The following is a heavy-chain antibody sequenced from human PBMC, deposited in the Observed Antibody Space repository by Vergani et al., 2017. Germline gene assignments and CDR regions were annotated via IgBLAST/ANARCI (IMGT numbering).Heavy chain of an antibody. CDR1: GFTFSSYA. Sequence: QVQLVESGGGVVQPGRSLRLSCAASGFTFSSYAMHWVRQAPGKGLEWVAVISYDGSNKYYADSVKGRFTISRDNSKNTLYLQMNSLRAEDTAVYYCARDSGGYSYGYSPDDSGSDWGNWFDPWGQGTLVTVSS. CDR3: ARDSGGYSYGYSPDDSGSDWGNWFDP. V-gene: IGHV3-30-3*01. J-gene: IGHJ5*02. D-gene: IGHD5-18*01. CDR2: ISYDGSNK.